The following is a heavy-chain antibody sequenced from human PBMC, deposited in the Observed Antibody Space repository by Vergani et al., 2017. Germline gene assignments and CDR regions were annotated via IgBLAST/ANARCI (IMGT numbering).Heavy chain of an antibody. CDR3: ARASYDSVWGSYFDY. Sequence: QVQLQESGPGPVKPSQTLSLTCTVSGGSIRSGSYYWSWIRQPAGKGLECIGRMYTSGSTNYNPSLKSRVTISVDTSKNQFSLKLSSVTAADTAVYYCARASYDSVWGSYFDYWGQGTLVTVSP. V-gene: IGHV4-61*02. J-gene: IGHJ4*02. CDR2: MYTSGST. D-gene: IGHD3-16*01. CDR1: GGSIRSGSYY.